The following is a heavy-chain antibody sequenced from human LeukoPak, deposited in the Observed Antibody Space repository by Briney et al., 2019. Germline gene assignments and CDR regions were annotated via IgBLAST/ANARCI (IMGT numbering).Heavy chain of an antibody. Sequence: SETLSLTCTVSGGSISSYYWSWIRQPPGKGLEWIGYIYYSGSTNYNPSLKSRVTISVDTSKNQFSLKLSSVTAAGTAVYYCARGYGYNPGGLLDYWGQGTLVTVSS. CDR2: IYYSGST. J-gene: IGHJ4*02. D-gene: IGHD5-24*01. CDR3: ARGYGYNPGGLLDY. CDR1: GGSISSYY. V-gene: IGHV4-59*01.